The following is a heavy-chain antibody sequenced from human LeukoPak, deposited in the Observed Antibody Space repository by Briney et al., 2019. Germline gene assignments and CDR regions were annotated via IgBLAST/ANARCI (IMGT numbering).Heavy chain of an antibody. D-gene: IGHD3-22*01. CDR1: GGSFSGYY. CDR2: INLSGST. V-gene: IGHV4-34*01. J-gene: IGHJ4*02. CDR3: ARGRGYYDSSGYFDY. Sequence: SETLSLTCAVYGGSFSGYYWSWIRQPPGKVLEWIGEINLSGSTNYNPSLKSRVTISVDTSKNQFSLKLSSVTAADTAVYYCARGRGYYDSSGYFDYWGQGTLVTVSS.